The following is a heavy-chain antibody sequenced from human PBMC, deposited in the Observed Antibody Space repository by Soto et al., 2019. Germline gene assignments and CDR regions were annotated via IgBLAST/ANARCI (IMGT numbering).Heavy chain of an antibody. CDR3: AKNYYFDH. J-gene: IGHJ4*02. CDR1: GFTFSAYA. Sequence: EVQLLESGGGLVQPGGSLRLSCAASGFTFSAYAMSWVRQAPGKGLEWVSSINVDDSTYYADSAKGRFIISRDNSKSTLFLELSSVRAEDTATFYCAKNYYFDHWGQGTLVTVSS. V-gene: IGHV3-23*01. CDR2: INVDDST.